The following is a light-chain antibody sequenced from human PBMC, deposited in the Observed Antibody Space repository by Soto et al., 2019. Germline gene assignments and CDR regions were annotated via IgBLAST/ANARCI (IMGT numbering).Light chain of an antibody. CDR1: QSVGSTY. Sequence: EIVLTQSPGTLSLSPGERATLSCRASQSVGSTYLAWYQQKPGQAPKILIYGVSSRATGIPDRFSGSGSGTAFTLTISRLEPEDFAVYYGQQYGTSPLTFGPGTKVDI. CDR3: QQYGTSPLT. J-gene: IGKJ3*01. V-gene: IGKV3-20*01. CDR2: GVS.